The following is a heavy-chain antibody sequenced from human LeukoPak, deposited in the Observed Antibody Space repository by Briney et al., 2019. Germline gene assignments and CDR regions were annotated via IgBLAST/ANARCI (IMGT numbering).Heavy chain of an antibody. D-gene: IGHD2/OR15-2a*01. CDR1: GFAFSVSW. V-gene: IGHV3-74*03. CDR2: IKSDGSGT. CDR3: AKDYFGSLEY. Sequence: PGGSLSLSCAASGFAFSVSWMHGVRKAPGRGLVWVSVIKSDGSGTAYADSVKGRFTISRDNAKNTVYLQMNSLRDEDTAVYYCAKDYFGSLEYWGQGTLVTVSS. J-gene: IGHJ4*02.